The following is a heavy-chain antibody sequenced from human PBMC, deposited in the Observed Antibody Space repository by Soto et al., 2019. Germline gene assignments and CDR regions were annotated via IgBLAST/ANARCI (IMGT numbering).Heavy chain of an antibody. CDR2: ISDDGRNK. J-gene: IGHJ4*02. CDR1: GFTFSSYA. V-gene: IGHV3-30*04. Sequence: QVQLVESGGGVVQPGRSLRLSCAASGFTFSSYAMHWFRQAPGKGLEWVAVISDDGRNKYYADSVKGRFTISRDNSKNTLYLQMNSLRAEDTAVYYCARAYEGDYFDYWGQGTLVTVSS. CDR3: ARAYEGDYFDY. D-gene: IGHD3-16*01.